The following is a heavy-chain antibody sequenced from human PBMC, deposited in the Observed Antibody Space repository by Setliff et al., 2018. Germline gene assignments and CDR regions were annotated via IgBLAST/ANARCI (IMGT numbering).Heavy chain of an antibody. V-gene: IGHV1-46*01. J-gene: IGHJ6*03. CDR1: GYTFTNYY. Sequence: ASVKVSCKASGYTFTNYYINWVRQAPGLGLEWMGIINPRAGTTSYAQKFQGRVTITADESTSTAYMELSSLRSEDTAVYYCAREVGVAVTTTNYHYYMDVWGKGTTVTVSS. CDR3: AREVGVAVTTTNYHYYMDV. CDR2: INPRAGTT. D-gene: IGHD4-17*01.